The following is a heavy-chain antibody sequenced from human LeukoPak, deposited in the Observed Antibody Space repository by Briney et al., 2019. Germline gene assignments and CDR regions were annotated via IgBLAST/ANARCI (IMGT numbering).Heavy chain of an antibody. D-gene: IGHD3-3*01. V-gene: IGHV1-69*05. J-gene: IGHJ6*03. CDR3: ARDGDFWSGSKTNYYMDV. CDR2: IIPIFGTA. Sequence: GSSVKVSCKASGGTFSSYAISWVRQAPGQGLEWMGGIIPIFGTANYAQKFQGRVTITTDESTSTAYMELSSLRSEDTAVYYCARDGDFWSGSKTNYYMDVWGKGTTVTVSS. CDR1: GGTFSSYA.